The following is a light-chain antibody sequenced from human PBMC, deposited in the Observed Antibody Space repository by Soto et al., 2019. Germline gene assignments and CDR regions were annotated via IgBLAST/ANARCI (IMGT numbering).Light chain of an antibody. CDR3: QQRRSWPIT. CDR2: DAS. J-gene: IGKJ5*01. Sequence: EIVLTQSPATLSLSPGERATLSCRASQSVNNYLAWYQQKPGQAPRLLIYDASNRATGIPARFSGSGSETDFTLNISSLEPEDFAVYYCQQRRSWPITFGQGTRLEIK. V-gene: IGKV3-11*01. CDR1: QSVNNY.